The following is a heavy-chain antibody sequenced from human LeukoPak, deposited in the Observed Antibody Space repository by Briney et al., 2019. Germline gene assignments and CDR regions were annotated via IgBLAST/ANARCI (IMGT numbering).Heavy chain of an antibody. D-gene: IGHD5-24*01. J-gene: IGHJ4*02. Sequence: GGSLRLSCTASGFTVTTYAMSWVRQAPGKGLKWVSGISGSGSSTYYADSVKGRFTISRDTSKNTLYLEMNSLRADDTAVYYCAKCGMTTIGELDYWGQGTLVTVSS. CDR1: GFTVTTYA. CDR2: ISGSGSST. CDR3: AKCGMTTIGELDY. V-gene: IGHV3-23*01.